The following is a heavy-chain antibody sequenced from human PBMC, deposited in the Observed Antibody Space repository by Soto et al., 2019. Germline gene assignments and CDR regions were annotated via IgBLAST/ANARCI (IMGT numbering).Heavy chain of an antibody. CDR3: AKGLRITIIVVVITAFDI. CDR1: GFTFSSYA. CDR2: ISGSGGST. D-gene: IGHD3-22*01. J-gene: IGHJ3*02. V-gene: IGHV3-23*01. Sequence: EVQLLESGGGLVQPGGSLRLSCAASGFTFSSYAMSWVRQAPGKGLEWVSAISGSGGSTYYADSVKGRFTTSRDNSKNTLYLQMNSLRAENTAVYYCAKGLRITIIVVVITAFDIWGQGTMVTVSS.